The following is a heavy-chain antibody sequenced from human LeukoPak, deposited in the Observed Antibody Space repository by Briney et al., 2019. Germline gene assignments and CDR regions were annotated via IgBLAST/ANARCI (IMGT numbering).Heavy chain of an antibody. Sequence: GGSLRLSFAASGFTFSSYAMSWVRQAPGKGLEWVSAISGSGGSTYYADSVKGRFTISRDNSKNTLYLQMNSLRAEDTAVYYCAKAHYIVVVPPIYGYWGQGTLVTVSS. CDR1: GFTFSSYA. D-gene: IGHD2-2*01. V-gene: IGHV3-23*01. J-gene: IGHJ4*02. CDR3: AKAHYIVVVPPIYGY. CDR2: ISGSGGST.